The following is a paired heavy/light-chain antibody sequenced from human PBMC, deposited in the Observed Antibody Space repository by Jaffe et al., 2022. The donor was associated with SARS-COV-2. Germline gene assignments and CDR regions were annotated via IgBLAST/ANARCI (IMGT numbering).Heavy chain of an antibody. CDR3: AKDSSGYYFDY. D-gene: IGHD3-22*01. CDR1: GFIFDDYT. Sequence: DVQLVQSGGVVVQPGGSVRLSCAASGFIFDDYTMHWVRQAPGKGLEWLSLISWSGGDTDYADFVRGRFTISRDNSKNSLFLQINSLRPEDSGFYYCAKDSSGYYFDYWGQGTLVTVSS. J-gene: IGHJ4*02. V-gene: IGHV3-43*01. CDR2: ISWSGGDT.
Light chain of an antibody. CDR3: QQTYNTPYT. V-gene: IGKV1-39*01. J-gene: IGKJ2*01. CDR2: AAS. Sequence: DIQMTQSPSSLSASVGDRVTITCRASQPVGIYLNWYQQKPGKGPMVLIYAASNLQSGVPSRFSGSGSGTDFTLTITSLQPEDFATYSCQQTYNTPYTFGQGTKLDIK. CDR1: QPVGIY.